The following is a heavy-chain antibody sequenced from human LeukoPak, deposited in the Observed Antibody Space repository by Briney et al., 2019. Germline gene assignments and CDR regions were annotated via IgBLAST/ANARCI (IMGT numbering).Heavy chain of an antibody. CDR1: GGSFSGYY. CDR3: ARTPYYYYYYYMDV. J-gene: IGHJ6*03. V-gene: IGHV4-34*01. Sequence: SETLSLTCAVYGGSFSGYYWSWIRQPPGKGLEWIGEINHSGSTNYNPSLKSRVTISVDTSKNQFSLELSSVTAADTAVYYCARTPYYYYYYYMDVWGKGTTVTVSS. CDR2: INHSGST.